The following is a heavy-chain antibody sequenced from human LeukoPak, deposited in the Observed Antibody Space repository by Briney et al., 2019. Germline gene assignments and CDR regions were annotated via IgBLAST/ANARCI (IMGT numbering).Heavy chain of an antibody. CDR3: ALTSRIVLTRDWYLDY. CDR1: GFTFSSYA. V-gene: IGHV3-21*01. J-gene: IGHJ4*02. D-gene: IGHD3-9*01. Sequence: GGSLRLSCAASGFTFSSYAMSWIRQAPGKGLEWVSSMSSSSSYIYYADSVKGRFTISRDNVKNSLYLQMNSLRAEDTAVYYCALTSRIVLTRDWYLDYWGQGTLVTVSS. CDR2: MSSSSSYI.